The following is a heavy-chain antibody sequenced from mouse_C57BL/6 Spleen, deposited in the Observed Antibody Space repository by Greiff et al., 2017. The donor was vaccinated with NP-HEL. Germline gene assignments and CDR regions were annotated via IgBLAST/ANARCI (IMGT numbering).Heavy chain of an antibody. CDR3: AREELGRGAMDY. Sequence: EVMLVESGGDLVKPGGSLKLSCAASGFTFSSYGMSWVRQTPDKRLEWVATISSGGSYTYYPDSVKGRFTISRDNAKNTLYLQMSSLKSEDTAMYYCAREELGRGAMDYWGQGTSVTVSS. V-gene: IGHV5-6*01. CDR1: GFTFSSYG. D-gene: IGHD4-1*01. J-gene: IGHJ4*01. CDR2: ISSGGSYT.